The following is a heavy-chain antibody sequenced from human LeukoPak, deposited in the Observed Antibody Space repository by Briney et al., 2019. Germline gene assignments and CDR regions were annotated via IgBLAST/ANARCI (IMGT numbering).Heavy chain of an antibody. D-gene: IGHD3-22*01. Sequence: AGGSLRLSCAASGFTVSSNYMSWVRQAPGKGLEWVSVIYSGGSTYYADSVKGRFTISRDYSKNTLYLQMNSLRAEDTAVYYCARDQNYYDSSGYRDYWGQGTLVTVSS. J-gene: IGHJ4*02. CDR3: ARDQNYYDSSGYRDY. V-gene: IGHV3-66*02. CDR1: GFTVSSNY. CDR2: IYSGGST.